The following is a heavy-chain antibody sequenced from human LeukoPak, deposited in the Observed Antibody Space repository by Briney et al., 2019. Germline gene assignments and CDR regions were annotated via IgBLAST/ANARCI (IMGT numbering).Heavy chain of an antibody. Sequence: SGGSLRLSCAASGFTFRNYEMNWVRQAPGKGLECVSYISSGGITIYYADSVKGRFTMSRDNAKNSLYLQMNSLRAEDTALYYCATGGTSTTPDYWGQGTLVTVSS. CDR1: GFTFRNYE. CDR3: ATGGTSTTPDY. D-gene: IGHD1-1*01. J-gene: IGHJ4*02. V-gene: IGHV3-48*03. CDR2: ISSGGITI.